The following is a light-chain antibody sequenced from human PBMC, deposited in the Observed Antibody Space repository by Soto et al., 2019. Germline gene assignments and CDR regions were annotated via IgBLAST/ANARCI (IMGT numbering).Light chain of an antibody. J-gene: IGKJ4*01. V-gene: IGKV1-39*01. CDR3: QQSLSTLLT. Sequence: DIQMTQSPSSLSASVGDRVTITCRASQSISGYLNWYQQKPGKAPKVLISGASTLHNGVPSRFSGRGSGTDFPLTISSLQPEGVATYYCQQSLSTLLTFGGGTKVEIK. CDR1: QSISGY. CDR2: GAS.